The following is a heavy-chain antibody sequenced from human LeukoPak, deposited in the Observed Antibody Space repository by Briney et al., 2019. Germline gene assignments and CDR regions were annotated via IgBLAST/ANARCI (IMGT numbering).Heavy chain of an antibody. CDR2: ISGSGGST. D-gene: IGHD3-10*01. Sequence: GGSLRLSCAASGFTFSSYAMSWVRQAPGKGLEWVSAISGSGGSTYYADSVKGRFTISRDNSKNTLYLQMNSLRAEDTAVYYCAKRARRVLLWFGETTPLDYWGQGTLVTVSS. CDR3: AKRARRVLLWFGETTPLDY. CDR1: GFTFSSYA. V-gene: IGHV3-23*01. J-gene: IGHJ4*02.